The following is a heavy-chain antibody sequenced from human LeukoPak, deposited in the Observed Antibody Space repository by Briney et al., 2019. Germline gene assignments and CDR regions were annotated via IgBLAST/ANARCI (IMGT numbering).Heavy chain of an antibody. V-gene: IGHV4-34*01. CDR3: ARGGSRQLVSSY. D-gene: IGHD6-13*01. J-gene: IGHJ4*02. Sequence: SETLPFTCAVFGGSFSGYYWSWIRQPPGKGLEWIGEINHRRHTTYTPPLKSRATISVNTAKDQFSLKLSSVTAADTAVYYCARGGSRQLVSSYWGQGTLVTVSS. CDR1: GGSFSGYY. CDR2: INHRRHT.